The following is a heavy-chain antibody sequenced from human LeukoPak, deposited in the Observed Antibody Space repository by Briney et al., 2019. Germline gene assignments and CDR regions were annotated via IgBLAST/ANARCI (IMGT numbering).Heavy chain of an antibody. Sequence: GGSLRLSCAASGFTFSSYSMHWVRQAPGKGLEWVSSISTSSLFIYYADSVKGRFTISRDNAKNPLYLQTNSLRAEDTAVYYCARDGDYTNTYFDYWGQGTLVTVSS. D-gene: IGHD4-11*01. J-gene: IGHJ4*02. CDR2: ISTSSLFI. CDR1: GFTFSSYS. V-gene: IGHV3-21*01. CDR3: ARDGDYTNTYFDY.